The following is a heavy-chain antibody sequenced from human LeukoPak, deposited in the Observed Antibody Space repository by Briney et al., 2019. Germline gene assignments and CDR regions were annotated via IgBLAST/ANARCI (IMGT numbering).Heavy chain of an antibody. D-gene: IGHD6-13*01. Sequence: SETLSLTCTVSGGSISSYYWSWIRQPPGKGLEWIGYIYYSGSTNYNPSPKSRVTISVDTSKNQFSLKLSSATAADTAVYYCARGFSSSFGWFDPWGQGTLVTVSS. V-gene: IGHV4-59*01. CDR3: ARGFSSSFGWFDP. CDR2: IYYSGST. CDR1: GGSISSYY. J-gene: IGHJ5*02.